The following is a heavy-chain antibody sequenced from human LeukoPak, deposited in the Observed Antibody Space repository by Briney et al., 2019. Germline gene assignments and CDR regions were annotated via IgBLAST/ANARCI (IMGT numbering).Heavy chain of an antibody. D-gene: IGHD1-1*01. Sequence: PSQTLSLTCTVSGGSISSGSYYWSWIRQPAGRGLEWIGRIYTSGSTNYNPSLKSRVTISVDTSKNQFSLKLSSVTAADTAVYYCARDHGGGTTTNWGQGTLVTVSS. CDR2: IYTSGST. CDR3: ARDHGGGTTTN. J-gene: IGHJ4*02. V-gene: IGHV4-61*02. CDR1: GGSISSGSYY.